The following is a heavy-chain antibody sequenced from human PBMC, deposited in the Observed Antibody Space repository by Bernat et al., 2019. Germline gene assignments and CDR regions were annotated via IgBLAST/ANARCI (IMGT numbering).Heavy chain of an antibody. CDR1: GFTFSNAW. CDR3: TTVERFWSGYYSFIGLDY. V-gene: IGHV3-15*01. Sequence: EVQLVESGGGLVKPGGSLRLSCAASGFTFSNAWMSWVRQAPGKGLEWVGRIKSKTDGGTTDYAAPVKGRFTISRDDSKNTLYLQMNSLKTEDTAVYYCTTVERFWSGYYSFIGLDYWGQGTLVTVSS. D-gene: IGHD3-3*01. CDR2: IKSKTDGGTT. J-gene: IGHJ4*02.